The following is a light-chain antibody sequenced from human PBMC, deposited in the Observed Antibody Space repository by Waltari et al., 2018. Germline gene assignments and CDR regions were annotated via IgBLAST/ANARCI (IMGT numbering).Light chain of an antibody. V-gene: IGLV2-14*01. Sequence: QSALTQPASVSGSPGQSITISCTGTSSDVGGYKYVYWYQQRPGKAPKLMIYDVSKRPSGVSNRFSGTKSGNTASLTISGLQAEDEADYYCSSYTSSSTLNWVFGGGTTVTVL. J-gene: IGLJ3*02. CDR1: SSDVGGYKY. CDR2: DVS. CDR3: SSYTSSSTLNWV.